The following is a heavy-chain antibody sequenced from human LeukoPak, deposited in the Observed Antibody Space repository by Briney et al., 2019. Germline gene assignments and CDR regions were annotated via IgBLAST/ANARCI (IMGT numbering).Heavy chain of an antibody. V-gene: IGHV3-30*02. Sequence: GGSLRLSCAASGFTFSSYGMHWVRQAPGKGLEWVAVIWYDGSNKYYADSVKGRFTISRDNSKNTLYLQMNSLRAEDTAVYYCAKDLLGYSYGFDYWGQGTLVTVSS. CDR1: GFTFSSYG. J-gene: IGHJ4*02. D-gene: IGHD5-18*01. CDR3: AKDLLGYSYGFDY. CDR2: IWYDGSNK.